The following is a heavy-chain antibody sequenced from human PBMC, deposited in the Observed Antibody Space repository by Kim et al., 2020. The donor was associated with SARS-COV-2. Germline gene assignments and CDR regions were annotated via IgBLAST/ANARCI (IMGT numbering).Heavy chain of an antibody. Sequence: GGSLRLSCSASGFTFSSYAMHWVRQAPGKGLEYVSAISSNGGSTYYADSVKGRFTISRDNSKNTLYLQMSSLRAEDTAVYYCVKNSRGWTSGYWGQGTLVTVSS. CDR2: ISSNGGST. V-gene: IGHV3-64D*09. CDR3: VKNSRGWTSGY. D-gene: IGHD6-19*01. J-gene: IGHJ4*02. CDR1: GFTFSSYA.